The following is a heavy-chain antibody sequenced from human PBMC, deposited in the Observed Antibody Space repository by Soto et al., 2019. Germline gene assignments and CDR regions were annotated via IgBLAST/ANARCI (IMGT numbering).Heavy chain of an antibody. V-gene: IGHV4-4*07. Sequence: SETLSLTSTVSGGSISSYYWSWIRQPAGKGLEWIGRIYTSGSTNYNPSLKSRVTMSVDTSKNQFSLKLGSVTAAATAVYYCARDESPDSSGAYYYGMDVWGQGTTVTVSS. CDR1: GGSISSYY. CDR3: ARDESPDSSGAYYYGMDV. J-gene: IGHJ6*02. D-gene: IGHD3-22*01. CDR2: IYTSGST.